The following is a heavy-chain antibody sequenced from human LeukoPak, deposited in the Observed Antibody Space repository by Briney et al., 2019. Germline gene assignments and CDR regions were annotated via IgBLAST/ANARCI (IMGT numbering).Heavy chain of an antibody. V-gene: IGHV3-23*01. D-gene: IGHD3-22*01. CDR3: AKGNYYYDSSVLDY. J-gene: IGHJ4*02. Sequence: PGGSLRLSCAASGFTFSSYAMSWVRQAPGKGLEWVSAISGSGGSTYYADSVKGRSTISRDNSKNTLYLQMNSLRAEDTAVYYCAKGNYYYDSSVLDYWGQGTLVTVSS. CDR1: GFTFSSYA. CDR2: ISGSGGST.